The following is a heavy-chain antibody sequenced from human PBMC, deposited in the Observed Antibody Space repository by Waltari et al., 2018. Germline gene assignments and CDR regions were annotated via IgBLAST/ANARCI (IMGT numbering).Heavy chain of an antibody. Sequence: QVQLQESGPGLVKPSETLSLTCTVSGGSISSYYWSWIRQPPGKGLEWIGYIYYSGSTNYNPSLKRRVTISVDTSKNQFSLKLSSVTAADTAVYYCAREAVGGSAFDIWGQGTMVTVSS. J-gene: IGHJ3*02. V-gene: IGHV4-59*01. D-gene: IGHD3-16*01. CDR3: AREAVGGSAFDI. CDR1: GGSISSYY. CDR2: IYYSGST.